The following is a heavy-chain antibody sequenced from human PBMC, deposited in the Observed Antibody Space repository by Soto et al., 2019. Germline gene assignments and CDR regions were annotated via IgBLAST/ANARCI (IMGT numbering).Heavy chain of an antibody. CDR2: ISYDGSNK. D-gene: IGHD2-15*01. Sequence: QVQLVESGGGVVQPGRSLRLSCAAAGFTFSSYGMHCVRQAPGKGLEWGAVISYDGSNKYYADFVKGRFTISRDKSKNPLYLQMKSLGAEDTAVYYCAKETYSGPLDYWGQGTLVTVSS. V-gene: IGHV3-30*18. J-gene: IGHJ4*02. CDR1: GFTFSSYG. CDR3: AKETYSGPLDY.